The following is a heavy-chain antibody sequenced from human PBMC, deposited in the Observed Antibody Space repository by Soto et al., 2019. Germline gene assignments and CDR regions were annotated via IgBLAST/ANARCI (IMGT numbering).Heavy chain of an antibody. J-gene: IGHJ6*01. CDR2: ISAYNGNT. V-gene: IGHV1-18*01. Sequence: QVQLVQSGGEVKKPGASVKVSCKTSGYSFTTYGISWARQAPGQGLEWMGWISAYNGNTNYAQKLQDRVTMTTDTSTSTAYMELRSLRSDDTAVYYCAREGPAPYYYSGMDVWGQWSTVTVSS. CDR1: GYSFTTYG. CDR3: AREGPAPYYYSGMDV.